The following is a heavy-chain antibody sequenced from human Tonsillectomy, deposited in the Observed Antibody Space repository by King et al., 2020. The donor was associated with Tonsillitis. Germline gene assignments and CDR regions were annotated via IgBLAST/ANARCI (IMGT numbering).Heavy chain of an antibody. J-gene: IGHJ6*02. D-gene: IGHD6-13*01. Sequence: VQLVESGAEVKKPGASVKVSCKASGYTFTGYYMHWVRQAPGQGLEWMGWINPNSGGTNSAQKSQGRVTMTRDTSISTAYMELSRLRSDDTAVYYCARSQRGQGIAAATTDDDTPTDYYYYGMDVWGQGTTVTVSS. CDR2: INPNSGGT. CDR3: ARSQRGQGIAAATTDDDTPTDYYYYGMDV. V-gene: IGHV1-2*02. CDR1: GYTFTGYY.